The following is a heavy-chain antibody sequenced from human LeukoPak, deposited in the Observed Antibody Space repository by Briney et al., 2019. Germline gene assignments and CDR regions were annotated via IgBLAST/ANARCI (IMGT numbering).Heavy chain of an antibody. J-gene: IGHJ2*01. D-gene: IGHD1-26*01. Sequence: PGRSLRLSCAASGFTLSNYAMHWVRQAPGKGLEWVAVISFDGSNKYFAGSVKGRFTISRDNSKNTLYLQMSSLRAEDTAVYYCARDNTRGPYFDLWGRGTLVTVPS. CDR1: GFTLSNYA. CDR2: ISFDGSNK. CDR3: ARDNTRGPYFDL. V-gene: IGHV3-30*04.